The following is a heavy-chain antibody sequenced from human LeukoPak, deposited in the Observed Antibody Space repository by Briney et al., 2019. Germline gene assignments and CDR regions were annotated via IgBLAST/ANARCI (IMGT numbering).Heavy chain of an antibody. CDR1: GFTFSSYG. D-gene: IGHD3-16*01. CDR3: ANFMITFGGVYDY. V-gene: IGHV3-30*02. J-gene: IGHJ4*02. Sequence: GGSLRLSCAASGFTFSSYGMHWVRQAPGKGLEWVAFIRYDGSNKYYADSVKGRSTISRDNSKNTLYLQMNSLRAEDTAVYYCANFMITFGGVYDYWGQGTLVTVSS. CDR2: IRYDGSNK.